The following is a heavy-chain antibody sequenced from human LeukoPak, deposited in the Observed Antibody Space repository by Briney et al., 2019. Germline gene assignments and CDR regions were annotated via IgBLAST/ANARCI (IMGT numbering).Heavy chain of an antibody. CDR2: ISGDGGST. Sequence: PGGSLRLSCAASGFTFDDYAMHWVRQAPGKGLEWVSLISGDGGSTYYADSVKGRFTISRDNSKNSLYLQMNSLRASDTAMYYCARPDYFASHDWGQGTLVTVSS. CDR1: GFTFDDYA. V-gene: IGHV3-43*02. CDR3: ARPDYFASHD. J-gene: IGHJ4*02. D-gene: IGHD2/OR15-2a*01.